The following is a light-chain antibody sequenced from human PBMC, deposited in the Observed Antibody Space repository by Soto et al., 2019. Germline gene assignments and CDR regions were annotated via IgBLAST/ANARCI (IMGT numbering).Light chain of an antibody. CDR1: QSVSSSF. J-gene: IGKJ1*01. CDR3: QQYGSSPQT. Sequence: EFIFRRSPGPLSLSPGEKTNLPRRASQSVSSSFLAWYQQKPGQAPRLLIYGASSRATGIPDRFSGSGSGTDFTLTISRLEPEDFAVYFCQQYGSSPQTFGQGTKVDIK. CDR2: GAS. V-gene: IGKV3-20*01.